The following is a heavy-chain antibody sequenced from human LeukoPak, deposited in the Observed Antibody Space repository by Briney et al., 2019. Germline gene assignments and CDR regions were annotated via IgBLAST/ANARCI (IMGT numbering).Heavy chain of an antibody. CDR3: TRQVDSGSYDYYGMDV. V-gene: IGHV3-73*01. CDR2: IRSKANSYAT. CDR1: GFTFSGSA. J-gene: IGHJ6*02. Sequence: GGSLRLSCAASGFTFSGSAMHWVRQASGKGLEWVGRIRSKANSYATAYAASVKGRFTISRDDSKNTAYLQMNSLKTEDTAVYYCTRQVDSGSYDYYGMDVWGQGTTVTVSS. D-gene: IGHD1-26*01.